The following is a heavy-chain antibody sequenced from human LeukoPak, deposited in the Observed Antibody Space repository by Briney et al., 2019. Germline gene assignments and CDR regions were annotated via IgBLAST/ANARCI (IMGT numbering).Heavy chain of an antibody. CDR3: AGGPRNLP. D-gene: IGHD1-14*01. J-gene: IGHJ5*02. V-gene: IGHV1-8*01. Sequence: ASVRVSCKTSGYPFSTYEINWVRRAAGQGLEWMGWVHPKSGDTAYAQTFKGRVIMTRDTYISTAYMERSGLRANDTAGYLCAGGPRNLPWGQGTLVTVST. CDR1: GYPFSTYE. CDR2: VHPKSGDT.